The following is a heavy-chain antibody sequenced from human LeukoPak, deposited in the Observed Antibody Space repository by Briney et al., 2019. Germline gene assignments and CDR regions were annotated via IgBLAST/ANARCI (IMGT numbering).Heavy chain of an antibody. Sequence: GGSLRLSCAASGFTFSSYGMHWVRQAPGKGLEWVAFIRYDGSNKYYADSVKGRFTISRDNAKNSLYLQMNSLRAEDTAVYYCARGVGLEPQIYYFDYWGQGTLVTVSS. D-gene: IGHD1-1*01. CDR2: IRYDGSNK. J-gene: IGHJ4*02. CDR3: ARGVGLEPQIYYFDY. CDR1: GFTFSSYG. V-gene: IGHV3-30*02.